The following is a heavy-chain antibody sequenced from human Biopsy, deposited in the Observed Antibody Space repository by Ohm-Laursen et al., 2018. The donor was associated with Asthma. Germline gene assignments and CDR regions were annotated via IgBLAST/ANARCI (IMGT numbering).Heavy chain of an antibody. J-gene: IGHJ4*02. CDR1: GGTFNTYV. D-gene: IGHD2-2*01. CDR2: INSVFGIT. V-gene: IGHV1-69*01. CDR3: ARKAGSCISRTCYSLDF. Sequence: SSVKVSCKFLGGTFNTYVIGWVRQAPGQGLEWMGGINSVFGITTYPQKFQDRVTITADDSTSTVYTELSSLRSEDTAVYYCARKAGSCISRTCYSLDFWGQGTLVTVSS.